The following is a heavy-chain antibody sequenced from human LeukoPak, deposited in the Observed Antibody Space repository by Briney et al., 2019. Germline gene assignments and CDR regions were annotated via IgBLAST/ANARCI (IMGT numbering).Heavy chain of an antibody. Sequence: GGSLRLSCAASGFTFSSYAMHWVRQAPGKGLEWVAVISYDGSNKYYADSVKGRFTISRDNSKNTLYLQMNSLRAEDTAVYYCARDPRDILTGYYRDYFDYWGQGTLVTVSS. CDR1: GFTFSSYA. J-gene: IGHJ4*02. CDR3: ARDPRDILTGYYRDYFDY. D-gene: IGHD3-9*01. CDR2: ISYDGSNK. V-gene: IGHV3-30-3*01.